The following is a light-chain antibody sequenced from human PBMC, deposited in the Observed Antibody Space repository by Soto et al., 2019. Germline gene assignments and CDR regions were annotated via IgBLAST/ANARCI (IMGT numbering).Light chain of an antibody. CDR3: QQYYISPPT. J-gene: IGKJ1*01. Sequence: DIVMTQSPDSLAVSLGERATINCKSSQSVLYSSNNKNYLAWYQQKPGQPPKLLIYGASTRESGVPDRFSGSGSGTDFTLTISSLQAEDVALYYCQQYYISPPTFGQGTKGEIK. V-gene: IGKV4-1*01. CDR2: GAS. CDR1: QSVLYSSNNKNY.